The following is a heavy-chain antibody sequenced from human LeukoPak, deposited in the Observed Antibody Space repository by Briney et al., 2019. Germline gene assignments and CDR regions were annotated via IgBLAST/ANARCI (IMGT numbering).Heavy chain of an antibody. D-gene: IGHD5-24*01. Sequence: GGSLRLSCAASGFTFSSYSMNWVRQAPGKGLEWVSSISSSSSYIYYADSVKGRFTISRDNAKNSLYLQMNSLRAEDTAVYYCVRDGGDGYIHDAFDIWGQGTMVTVSS. V-gene: IGHV3-21*01. CDR1: GFTFSSYS. CDR3: VRDGGDGYIHDAFDI. J-gene: IGHJ3*02. CDR2: ISSSSSYI.